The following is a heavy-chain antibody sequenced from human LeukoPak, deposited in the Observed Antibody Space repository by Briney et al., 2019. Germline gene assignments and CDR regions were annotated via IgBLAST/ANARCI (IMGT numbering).Heavy chain of an antibody. V-gene: IGHV4-39*01. D-gene: IGHD6-19*01. CDR1: GGSISSSSYY. J-gene: IGHJ4*02. CDR3: ARQGFSGWTQFDY. CDR2: IYYSGST. Sequence: SETPSLTCTVSGGSISSSSYYWGWIRQPPGKGLEWIGSIYYSGSTYYNPSLKSRVTISVDTSKNQFSLKLSSVTAADTAVYYCARQGFSGWTQFDYWGQGTLVTVSS.